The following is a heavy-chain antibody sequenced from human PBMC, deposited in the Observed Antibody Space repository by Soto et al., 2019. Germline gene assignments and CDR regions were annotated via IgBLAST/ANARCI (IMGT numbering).Heavy chain of an antibody. CDR2: IYYSGNT. Sequence: SETLSLTCSVSSASLSSSTYYWILIRQPPGRGPEWIGSIYYSGNTYYKPSLKSRVSISIDTSRNQFSLKLTSVTAADTGVYYCASSSPFHYWGPGILVTVSS. CDR1: SASLSSSTYY. V-gene: IGHV4-39*01. D-gene: IGHD6-6*01. J-gene: IGHJ4*02. CDR3: ASSSPFHY.